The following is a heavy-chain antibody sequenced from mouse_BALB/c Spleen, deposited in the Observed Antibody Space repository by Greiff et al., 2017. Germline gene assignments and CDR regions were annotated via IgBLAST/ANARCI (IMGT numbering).Heavy chain of an antibody. CDR1: GFTFSSYA. Sequence: VQLKESGGGLVKPGGSLKLSCAASGFTFSSYAMSWVRQTPEKRLEWVASISSGGSTYYPDSVKGRFTISRDNARNILYLQMSSLRSEDTAMYYCARKGVWSHYAMDYWGQGTSVTVSS. J-gene: IGHJ4*01. CDR2: ISSGGST. CDR3: ARKGVWSHYAMDY. D-gene: IGHD2-10*02. V-gene: IGHV5-6-5*01.